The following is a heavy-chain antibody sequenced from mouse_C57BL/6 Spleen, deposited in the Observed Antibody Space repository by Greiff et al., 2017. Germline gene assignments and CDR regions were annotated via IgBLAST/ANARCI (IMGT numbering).Heavy chain of an antibody. D-gene: IGHD2-4*01. CDR1: GYAFSSSW. J-gene: IGHJ2*01. V-gene: IGHV1-82*01. CDR2: IYPGDGDT. Sequence: QVQLKESGPELVKPGASVKISCKASGYAFSSSWMNWVKQRPGKGLEWIGRIYPGDGDTNYNGKFKGKATLTADKSSSTAYMQLSSLTSEDSAVYFCARREYDYDPYFDYWGQGATLTVSS. CDR3: ARREYDYDPYFDY.